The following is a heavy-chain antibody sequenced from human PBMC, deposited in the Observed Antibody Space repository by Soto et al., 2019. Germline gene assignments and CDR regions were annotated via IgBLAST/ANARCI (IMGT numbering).Heavy chain of an antibody. D-gene: IGHD6-19*01. CDR3: VKARSGWYQLPDY. V-gene: IGHV3-9*01. J-gene: IGHJ4*02. Sequence: GGSLRLSCAASGFTFDDYAMYWVRQVLGKGLEWVSSISWNSGNIGYADSVKGRFTTSRDNAENSLYLQMNSLRAEDTALYYCVKARSGWYQLPDYWGQGTLVTVSS. CDR2: ISWNSGNI. CDR1: GFTFDDYA.